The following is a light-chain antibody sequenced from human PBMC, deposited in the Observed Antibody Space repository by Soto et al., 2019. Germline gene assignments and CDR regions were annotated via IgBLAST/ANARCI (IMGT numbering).Light chain of an antibody. J-gene: IGKJ3*01. CDR2: GAS. CDR1: QSVSSSY. V-gene: IGKV3-20*01. CDR3: PQYGSSPLFP. Sequence: EIVLTQSPGTLSLSPGERATLSCRSSQSVSSSYLAWYQQKPGQAPRLLIYGASSRATGIPDRFSGSGSGTDFTLTISRLQPEVFAVYYCPQYGSSPLFPFGPGTKVDI.